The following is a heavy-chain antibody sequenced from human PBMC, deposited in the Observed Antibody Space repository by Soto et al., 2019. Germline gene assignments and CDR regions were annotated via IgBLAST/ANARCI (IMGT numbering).Heavy chain of an antibody. CDR1: GYTFTSYY. V-gene: IGHV1-46*01. D-gene: IGHD6-13*01. CDR3: ARHSAAGSTSICYYYGRGG. J-gene: IGHJ6*02. CDR2: INPSGGST. Sequence: ASVKVSCKASGYTFTSYYMHWVRQAPGQGLEWMGIINPSGGSTSYAQKFQGRVTMTRDTSTSTVYMELSSLRSEDTAVYYCARHSAAGSTSICYYYGRGGCDRETTV.